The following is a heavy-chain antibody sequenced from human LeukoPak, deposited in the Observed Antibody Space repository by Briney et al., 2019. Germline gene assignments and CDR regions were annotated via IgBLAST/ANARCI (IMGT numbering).Heavy chain of an antibody. CDR3: ARDFMIAAVFDY. D-gene: IGHD6-13*01. Sequence: GGSLRLSCAASGFTFSSYSMNWVRQAPGKGLEWVSSISSSSSYIYYADSVKGRFTISRDNAKNSLYLQKNSLRAEDTAVYYCARDFMIAAVFDYWGQGTLVTVSS. J-gene: IGHJ4*02. CDR2: ISSSSSYI. CDR1: GFTFSSYS. V-gene: IGHV3-21*01.